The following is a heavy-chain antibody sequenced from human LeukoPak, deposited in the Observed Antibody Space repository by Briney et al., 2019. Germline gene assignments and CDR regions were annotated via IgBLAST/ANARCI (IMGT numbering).Heavy chain of an antibody. CDR2: INHSGSI. V-gene: IGHV4-34*01. CDR1: GGSFSGYY. D-gene: IGHD5-12*01. CDR3: ARVRGTVAIDY. Sequence: SETLSLTCAVYGGSFSGYYWSWIRQPPGKGLEWIGEINHSGSINYSPSLKSRVTISVDTSKNQFSLKMRSVTAADTAVYYCARVRGTVAIDYWGQGTLVTVSS. J-gene: IGHJ4*02.